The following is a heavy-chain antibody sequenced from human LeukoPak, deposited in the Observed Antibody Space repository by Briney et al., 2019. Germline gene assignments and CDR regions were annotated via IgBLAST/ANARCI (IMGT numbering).Heavy chain of an antibody. J-gene: IGHJ4*02. CDR3: ARDLEGYHYGSGNYPQ. CDR2: INPNSGGT. CDR1: GYTFTGYY. Sequence: GASVKVSCKASGYTFTGYYIHWVRQAPGQGLEWMGLINPNSGGTNYAQTFQGRVTMTRDTSISTAYMELSSLRSDDTAVYYCARDLEGYHYGSGNYPQWGQGTLVTVSS. D-gene: IGHD3-10*01. V-gene: IGHV1-2*02.